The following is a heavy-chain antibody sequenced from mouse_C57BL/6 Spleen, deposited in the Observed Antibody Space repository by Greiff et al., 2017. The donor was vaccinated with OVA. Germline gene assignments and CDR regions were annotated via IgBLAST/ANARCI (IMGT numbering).Heavy chain of an antibody. Sequence: QVQLQQPGAELVKPGASVKMSCKASGYTFTSYWLTWVKQRPGQGLEWIGDIYPGSGSTNYNEKFKSKATLTVDTSSRTAYMQLISLTSEDSAVYYFARWVPHAMDYWGQGTSVTVSS. CDR3: ARWVPHAMDY. J-gene: IGHJ4*01. CDR1: GYTFTSYW. CDR2: IYPGSGST. V-gene: IGHV1-55*01.